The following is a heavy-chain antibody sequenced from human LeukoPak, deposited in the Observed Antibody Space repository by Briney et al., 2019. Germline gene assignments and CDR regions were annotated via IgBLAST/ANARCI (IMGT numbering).Heavy chain of an antibody. D-gene: IGHD3-22*01. CDR3: AKMLRPGDSSGYYINAFDI. CDR2: IRYDGSNK. Sequence: GGSLRLSCAASGFTFSSYGMHWVRQAPGKGLEWVAFIRYDGSNKYYADSVKGRFTISRDNSKNTLYLQMNSLRAEDTAVYYCAKMLRPGDSSGYYINAFDIWGQGTMVTVSS. V-gene: IGHV3-30*02. J-gene: IGHJ3*02. CDR1: GFTFSSYG.